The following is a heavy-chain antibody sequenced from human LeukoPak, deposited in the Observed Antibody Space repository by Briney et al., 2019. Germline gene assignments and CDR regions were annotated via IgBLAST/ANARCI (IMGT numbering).Heavy chain of an antibody. CDR3: ASHFITRLDY. D-gene: IGHD3-10*01. Sequence: GGSLRLSCVASGFTFSSYSMNWVRQAPGKGLEWVSSISSSSSYIYYADSVKGRFTIFRDNAKNSLYLQTNSLRAEDTAVFYCASHFITRLDYWGQGTLVTVSS. CDR1: GFTFSSYS. V-gene: IGHV3-21*01. CDR2: ISSSSSYI. J-gene: IGHJ4*02.